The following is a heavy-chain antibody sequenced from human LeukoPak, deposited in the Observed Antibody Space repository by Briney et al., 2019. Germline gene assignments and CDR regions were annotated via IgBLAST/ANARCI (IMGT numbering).Heavy chain of an antibody. CDR1: GFTFSSYA. J-gene: IGHJ4*02. CDR2: ISGSGGST. D-gene: IGHD5-18*01. CDR3: ASSRGYSYGEDY. Sequence: GGSLRLSCAASGFTFSSYAMSWVRQAPGKGLGWVSAISGSGGSTYYADSVKGRFTISRDNSKNTLYLQMNSLRAEDTAVYYCASSRGYSYGEDYWGQGTLVTVSS. V-gene: IGHV3-23*01.